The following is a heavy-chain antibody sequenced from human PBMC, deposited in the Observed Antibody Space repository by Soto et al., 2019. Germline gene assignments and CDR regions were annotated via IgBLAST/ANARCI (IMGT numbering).Heavy chain of an antibody. V-gene: IGHV6-1*01. D-gene: IGHD3-22*01. J-gene: IGHJ5*02. CDR2: TYYRSKWYN. CDR1: VDSVTSNSAT. CDR3: ARHYDSSGNISGKEPAQTANWFDP. Sequence: PSQTLSLTCAISVDSVTSNSATWNWIRQSPSRGLEWLGRTYYRSKWYNDYAVSVKSRIIINSDTSKNQFSLQLNSVTPEDTAVYYCARHYDSSGNISGKEPAQTANWFDPWGQGTLVTVSP.